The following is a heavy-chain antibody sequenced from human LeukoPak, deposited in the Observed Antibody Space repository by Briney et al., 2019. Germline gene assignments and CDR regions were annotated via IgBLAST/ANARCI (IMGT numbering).Heavy chain of an antibody. J-gene: IGHJ4*02. D-gene: IGHD6-19*01. Sequence: GGSLRLSCAASGFTFSSYSMNWVRQAPGKGLEWVSSISSSSSYIYYADSVKGRFTISRDNAKNSLYLQMNSLRAEDTAVYYCARVVSYSSGSIDYWGQGTLVTVSS. V-gene: IGHV3-21*01. CDR1: GFTFSSYS. CDR3: ARVVSYSSGSIDY. CDR2: ISSSSSYI.